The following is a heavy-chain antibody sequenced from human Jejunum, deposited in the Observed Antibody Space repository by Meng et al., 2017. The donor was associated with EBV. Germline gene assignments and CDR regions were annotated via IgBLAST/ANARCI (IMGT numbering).Heavy chain of an antibody. CDR1: GGSFSEYY. V-gene: IGHV4-34*01. D-gene: IGHD3-10*01. CDR2: INHGGGD. Sequence: LQEWSAVVLKPSDTLSLPVAVYGGSFSEYYWSLIRQPPGKRLEWIGEINHGGGDCYNPSLTSRDTTTVDTSKHQFSLKLPSVTAADTAVYYCARLGGYATGTYYPIDHWGQGTLVTVSS. CDR3: ARLGGYATGTYYPIDH. J-gene: IGHJ5*02.